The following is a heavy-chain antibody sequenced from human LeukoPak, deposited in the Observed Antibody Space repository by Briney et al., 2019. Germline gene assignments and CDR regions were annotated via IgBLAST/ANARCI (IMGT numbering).Heavy chain of an antibody. Sequence: QAGGSLRLSCAASGFTFSSYAMHWVRQAPGKGLEWVAVISYDGSNKYYADSVKGRFTISRDNSKNTLYLQMNSLRAEDTAVYYCARDLGGSYLFDYWGQGTLVTVSS. V-gene: IGHV3-30*04. CDR1: GFTFSSYA. D-gene: IGHD1-26*01. J-gene: IGHJ4*02. CDR2: ISYDGSNK. CDR3: ARDLGGSYLFDY.